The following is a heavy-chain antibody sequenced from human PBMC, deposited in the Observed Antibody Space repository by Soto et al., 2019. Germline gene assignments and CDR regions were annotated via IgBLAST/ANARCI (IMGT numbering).Heavy chain of an antibody. CDR2: IIPMFGTA. J-gene: IGHJ5*02. CDR1: GGTFSRDA. D-gene: IGHD2-15*01. Sequence: QVQLVQSGAEVKKPGSSVKVSCKASGGTFSRDAISWVRQAPGQGLEWMGGIIPMFGTAKYVQKFQGRLTITADESTTTAYMELRSLRSDDTAVYYCARGVVVVAASQLGWFDPWGQATLVTVSS. V-gene: IGHV1-69*01. CDR3: ARGVVVVAASQLGWFDP.